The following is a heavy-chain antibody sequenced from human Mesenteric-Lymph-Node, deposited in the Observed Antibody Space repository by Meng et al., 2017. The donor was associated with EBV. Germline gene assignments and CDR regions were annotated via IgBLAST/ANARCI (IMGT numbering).Heavy chain of an antibody. CDR2: VSNDGTFT. V-gene: IGHV3-30-3*01. CDR1: GFTFSSYA. J-gene: IGHJ4*02. D-gene: IGHD1-26*01. Sequence: QGARGEYGGGVVQPGRSLRLSYAASGFTFSSYAMHWVRQAPGKGLEWVAVVSNDGTFTNYADSVKGRFTISRDNSKNTVYLQMNSLRAEGTAVYYCARESSNGGSYFANWGQGTLVIVSS. CDR3: ARESSNGGSYFAN.